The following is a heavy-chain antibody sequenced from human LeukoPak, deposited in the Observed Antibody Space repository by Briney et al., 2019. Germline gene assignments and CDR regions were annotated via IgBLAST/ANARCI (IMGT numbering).Heavy chain of an antibody. Sequence: SETLSLTCAVYGGSFSGYYWSWIRQPPGKGLEWIGEINYSGSTNYNPSLKSRVTISVDTSKNQFSLKLSSVTAADTAVYYCARGQFHSSGYTRAFDIWGQGTMVTVSS. D-gene: IGHD3-22*01. J-gene: IGHJ3*02. CDR3: ARGQFHSSGYTRAFDI. CDR1: GGSFSGYY. V-gene: IGHV4-34*01. CDR2: INYSGST.